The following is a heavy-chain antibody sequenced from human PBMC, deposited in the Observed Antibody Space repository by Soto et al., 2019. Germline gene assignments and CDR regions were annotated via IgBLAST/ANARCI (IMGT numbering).Heavy chain of an antibody. J-gene: IGHJ6*02. CDR3: AKSPQWVAKGGMDV. CDR1: GFTFSSYG. V-gene: IGHV3-30*18. D-gene: IGHD1-26*01. CDR2: ISNDGIKK. Sequence: QVQLVESGGGVVQPGGSLRLSCAASGFTFSSYGVHWVRQAPGKGLEWVAVISNDGIKKNYGESAKGRFTISRYNSKNTLYLQMNSLRTKNTAVYYCAKSPQWVAKGGMDVWGQGTMVTVSS.